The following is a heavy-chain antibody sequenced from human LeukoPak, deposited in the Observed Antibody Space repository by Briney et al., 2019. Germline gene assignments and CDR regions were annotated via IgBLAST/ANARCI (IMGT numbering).Heavy chain of an antibody. Sequence: GASPQISCEGSGSNFANCWIGWVRQVPGKGLEWMGIIYLGDSDTRYSPSFQGQVTISADKSISTAYLQWSSLKASDTAMYYCAMGPCGKEQLVGNWFDPWGQGILVTVSS. J-gene: IGHJ5*02. CDR2: IYLGDSDT. CDR3: AMGPCGKEQLVGNWFDP. D-gene: IGHD6-13*01. CDR1: GSNFANCW. V-gene: IGHV5-51*01.